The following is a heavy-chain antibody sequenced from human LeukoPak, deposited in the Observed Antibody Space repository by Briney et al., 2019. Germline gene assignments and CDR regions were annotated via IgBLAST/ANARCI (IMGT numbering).Heavy chain of an antibody. D-gene: IGHD6-13*01. CDR2: INHSGST. CDR3: ARGGPGYRKPDY. V-gene: IGHV4-34*01. CDR1: GGSFSGYY. J-gene: IGHJ4*02. Sequence: PSETLSLTCAVYGGSFSGYYWSWIRQPPGKGLEWIGEINHSGSTNYNPSLKSRVTISVDTSKNQFSLKLSSVTAADTAVYYCARGGPGYRKPDYWGQGTLATVSS.